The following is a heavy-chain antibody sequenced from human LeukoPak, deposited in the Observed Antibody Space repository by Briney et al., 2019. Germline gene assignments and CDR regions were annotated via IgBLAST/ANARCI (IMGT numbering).Heavy chain of an antibody. Sequence: SETLSLTCAVYGGSFSGYYWTWIRQPPGKGLEWIGEIYHSGSTNYNPSLTSRVTISVDTSKNQFSLKLTSVTAADTAVYYCARGRDGAYGDYWGQGTLVTVSS. V-gene: IGHV4-34*01. CDR2: IYHSGST. J-gene: IGHJ4*02. CDR1: GGSFSGYY. CDR3: ARGRDGAYGDY. D-gene: IGHD4/OR15-4a*01.